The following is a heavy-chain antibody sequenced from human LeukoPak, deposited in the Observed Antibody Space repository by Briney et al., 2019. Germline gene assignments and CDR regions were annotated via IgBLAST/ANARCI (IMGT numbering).Heavy chain of an antibody. J-gene: IGHJ6*02. D-gene: IGHD3-10*01. CDR1: GGSISSGDYY. Sequence: SQTLSLTCTVSGGSISSGDYYWSWIRRPPGKGLEWIGYIYYSGSTYYNPSLKSRVTISVDTSKNQFSLKLSSVTAADTAVYYCARDRGYGSGSSYYYGMDVWGQGATVTVSS. CDR2: IYYSGST. V-gene: IGHV4-30-4*01. CDR3: ARDRGYGSGSSYYYGMDV.